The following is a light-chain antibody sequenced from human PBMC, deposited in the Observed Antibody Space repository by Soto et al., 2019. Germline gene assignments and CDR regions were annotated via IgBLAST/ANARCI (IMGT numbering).Light chain of an antibody. V-gene: IGKV1-27*01. CDR2: AAS. J-gene: IGKJ1*01. Sequence: DIQMTQSPSSLSASVGDRVAITCRARQDISNYLAWYQQKPGKVPKLLIYAASSLQLGVPSRFSGSGSGTDFTLTISSLQPEDVATYDCQKYNSAPWTFGQGTKVEIK. CDR1: QDISNY. CDR3: QKYNSAPWT.